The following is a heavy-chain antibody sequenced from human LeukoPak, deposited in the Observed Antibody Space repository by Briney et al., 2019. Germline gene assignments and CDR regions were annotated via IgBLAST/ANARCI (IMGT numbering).Heavy chain of an antibody. V-gene: IGHV3-23*01. CDR3: AKVSRYYYDSGAYYNY. CDR1: GFTFTSYA. D-gene: IGHD3-22*01. CDR2: ISGSGGTT. Sequence: PGGSLRLSCAASGFTFTSYAISWVRQAPGKGLEWVSVISGSGGTTYYADSVKGRFTISRDNSKNTVSMQMNSVRAEDTAVYYCAKVSRYYYDSGAYYNYWGQGTLVTVSS. J-gene: IGHJ4*02.